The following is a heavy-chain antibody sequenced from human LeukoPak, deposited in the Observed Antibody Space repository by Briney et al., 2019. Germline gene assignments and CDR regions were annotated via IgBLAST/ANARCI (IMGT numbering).Heavy chain of an antibody. CDR3: TRLYYYDSSGYYYGDY. CDR2: IRSKADTYAT. D-gene: IGHD3-22*01. V-gene: IGHV3-73*01. J-gene: IGHJ4*02. Sequence: GGSLRLSCAASGFTFSDSAMHWVRQASGKGLEWVGLIRSKADTYATAYAESVKGRFTISRDDSKNTAYLQMNSLKTEDTAVYYCTRLYYYDSSGYYYGDYWGQGTLVTVSS. CDR1: GFTFSDSA.